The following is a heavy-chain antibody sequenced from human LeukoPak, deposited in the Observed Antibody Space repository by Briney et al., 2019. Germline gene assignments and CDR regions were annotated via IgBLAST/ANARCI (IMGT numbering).Heavy chain of an antibody. Sequence: SETLSLTCTVSGDSISSYYWSWIRQPPGKGLEWIGYIYYSGSTNYNPSLKSRVTISVDTSKNQFSLKLRSVTAADTAVYYCARNDYDSSGYYPTPYYFDYWGQGTLVTVSS. V-gene: IGHV4-59*08. CDR1: GDSISSYY. CDR2: IYYSGST. CDR3: ARNDYDSSGYYPTPYYFDY. J-gene: IGHJ4*02. D-gene: IGHD3-22*01.